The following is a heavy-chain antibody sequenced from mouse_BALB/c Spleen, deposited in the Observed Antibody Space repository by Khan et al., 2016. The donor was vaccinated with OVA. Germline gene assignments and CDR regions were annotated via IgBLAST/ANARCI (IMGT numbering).Heavy chain of an antibody. CDR3: ARTQER. CDR2: INPSSGYT. J-gene: IGHJ2*01. Sequence: QVQLKESGAKLARPGASVKMSCKASGYTFTSYTMHWVKQRPGQGLAWIGYINPSSGYTKYNQKFKDKATLTADKSSSTAYMQLSSLTSEDSAVYYCARTQERWGQGITLTVSS. V-gene: IGHV1-4*01. CDR1: GYTFTSYT. D-gene: IGHD3-2*02.